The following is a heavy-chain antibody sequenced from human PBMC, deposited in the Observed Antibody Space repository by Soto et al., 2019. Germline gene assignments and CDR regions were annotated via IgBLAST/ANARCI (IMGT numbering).Heavy chain of an antibody. CDR1: GGSISSYS. D-gene: IGHD4-17*01. CDR2: IYYSGST. CDR3: ARFTSYGDYVRWYYDL. V-gene: IGHV4-59*01. J-gene: IGHJ2*01. Sequence: QVQLQESGPGLVEPSETLSLTCTVSGGSISSYSWSWIRQPPGQGLEWIGYIYYSGSTNYNPSLKSRVTISVDTSKNQFSLKLSSVTAADTAVYYCARFTSYGDYVRWYYDLWGRGTLVTVSS.